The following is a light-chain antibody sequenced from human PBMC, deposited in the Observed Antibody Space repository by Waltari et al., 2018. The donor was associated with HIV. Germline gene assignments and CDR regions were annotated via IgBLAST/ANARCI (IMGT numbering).Light chain of an antibody. V-gene: IGLV2-11*01. CDR1: SSDVGLYKY. CDR3: CSYAGSYTLI. CDR2: DPN. J-gene: IGLJ2*01. Sequence: QSALTQPRSVSGSPGQSVTISCTGTSSDVGLYKYVSWYQQHPGKVPKRLIYDPNYRPAGVPDRFSGSKSGTPASLTISVLQAEDEAFYYCCSYAGSYTLIFGGGTRLTVL.